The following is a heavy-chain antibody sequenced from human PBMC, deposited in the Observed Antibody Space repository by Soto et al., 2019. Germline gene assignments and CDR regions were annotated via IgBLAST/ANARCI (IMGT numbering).Heavy chain of an antibody. CDR3: ASRTRGSSAVGNYYYGMDV. Sequence: PGESLKISCKGSGYSFTSYWIGWVRQMPGKGLEWMGIIYPGDSDTRYSTSFEGQVTISADKSISTAYLQWSSLKASDTAMYYCASRTRGSSAVGNYYYGMDVWGQGTTVTVSS. V-gene: IGHV5-51*01. J-gene: IGHJ6*02. D-gene: IGHD6-25*01. CDR2: IYPGDSDT. CDR1: GYSFTSYW.